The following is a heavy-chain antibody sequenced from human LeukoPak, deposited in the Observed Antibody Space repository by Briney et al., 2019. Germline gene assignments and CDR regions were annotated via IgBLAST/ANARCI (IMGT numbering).Heavy chain of an antibody. D-gene: IGHD6-13*01. V-gene: IGHV4-30-2*01. J-gene: IGHJ4*02. CDR2: IYHSGST. CDR3: ARVWAAAGTLTDY. Sequence: PSETLSLTCTVSGGSISSGDYYWSWIRQPPGKGLEWIGYIYHSGSTYYNPSLKSRVTISVDRSKNQFSLKLSSVTAADTAVYYCARVWAAAGTLTDYWGQGTLVTVSS. CDR1: GGSISSGDYY.